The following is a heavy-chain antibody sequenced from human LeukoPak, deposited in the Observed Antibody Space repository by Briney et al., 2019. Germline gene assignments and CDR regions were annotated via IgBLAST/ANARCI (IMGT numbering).Heavy chain of an antibody. CDR1: GGSISSSYYY. V-gene: IGHV4-39*07. Sequence: SETLSLTCTVSGGSISSSYYYWGWIRQPPGKGLEWIGSIYSSGSTYYNPSLKSRVTISVDTSKNQFSLKLSSVTAADTAVYYCARGASYVLFDYWGQGTLVTVSS. D-gene: IGHD5-18*01. CDR3: ARGASYVLFDY. CDR2: IYSSGST. J-gene: IGHJ4*02.